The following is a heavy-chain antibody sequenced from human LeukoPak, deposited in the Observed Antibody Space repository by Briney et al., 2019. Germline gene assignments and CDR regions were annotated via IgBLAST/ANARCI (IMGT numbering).Heavy chain of an antibody. J-gene: IGHJ3*02. Sequence: SETLSLTCTVSGGSISSYYWSWIRQPPGKGLEWIGYHYYSGSTNYNPSLKSRVTISVDTSKNQFSLKLSSVTAADTAVYYLARTRDFRYSRRWFRSRSDSFDIWGQGKMVTVSS. D-gene: IGHD6-13*01. V-gene: IGHV4-59*08. CDR2: HYYSGST. CDR3: ARTRDFRYSRRWFRSRSDSFDI. CDR1: GGSISSYY.